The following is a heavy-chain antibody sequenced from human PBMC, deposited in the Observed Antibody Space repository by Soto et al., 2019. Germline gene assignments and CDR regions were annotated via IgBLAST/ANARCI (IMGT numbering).Heavy chain of an antibody. CDR3: ARGRSNYVQYRPPYYFDY. D-gene: IGHD4-4*01. J-gene: IGHJ4*02. CDR1: GGSFSGYY. Sequence: QVQLQQWGAGLLKPSETLSLTCAVYGGSFSGYYWSWIRQPPGKGLEWIGEINHSGSTNYNPSLTSPVTLSSDXXNXQXYPKLSSGTPADTAVDYRARGRSNYVQYRPPYYFDYRGQGTLVTVSS. V-gene: IGHV4-34*01. CDR2: INHSGST.